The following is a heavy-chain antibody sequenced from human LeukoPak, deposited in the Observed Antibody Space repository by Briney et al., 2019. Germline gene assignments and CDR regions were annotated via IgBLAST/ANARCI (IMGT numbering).Heavy chain of an antibody. CDR2: ISYDGSNK. V-gene: IGHV3-30*18. J-gene: IGHJ5*02. Sequence: PGGSLRLTCAASGFTFSSYGMHWVRQAPGKGLEWVAVISYDGSNKYYADSVKGRFTIPRDNSKNTLYLQMNSLRAEDTAVYYCAKDCLGGFDPWGQGTLVTVSS. CDR3: AKDCLGGFDP. CDR1: GFTFSSYG.